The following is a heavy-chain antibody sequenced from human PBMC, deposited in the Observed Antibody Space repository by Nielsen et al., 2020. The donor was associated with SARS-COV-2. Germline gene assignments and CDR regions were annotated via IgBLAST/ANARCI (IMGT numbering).Heavy chain of an antibody. Sequence: SETLSLTCTVSGGSISSGGYYWSWIRQPLGKGLEWIGEINHSGSTNYNPSLKSRVTISVDTSKNQFSLKLSSVTAADTAVYYCARGHVVVPAAKRGWFDPWGQGTLVTVSS. V-gene: IGHV4-39*07. CDR2: INHSGST. J-gene: IGHJ5*02. CDR1: GGSISSGGYY. CDR3: ARGHVVVPAAKRGWFDP. D-gene: IGHD2-2*01.